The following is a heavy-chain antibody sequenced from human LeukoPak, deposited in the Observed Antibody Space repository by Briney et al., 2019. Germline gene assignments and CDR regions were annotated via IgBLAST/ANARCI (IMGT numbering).Heavy chain of an antibody. V-gene: IGHV1-18*01. CDR1: GYTFTSYG. D-gene: IGHD1-26*01. CDR2: ISAYNGNT. Sequence: ASVKVSCKASGYTFTSYGISWVRQAPGQGLEWMGWISAYNGNTNYAQKLQGRVTMTTDTSTSTAYMELRSLKSDDTAVYYCARGGQPGIYYYYYMDVWGKGTTVTVSS. J-gene: IGHJ6*03. CDR3: ARGGQPGIYYYYYMDV.